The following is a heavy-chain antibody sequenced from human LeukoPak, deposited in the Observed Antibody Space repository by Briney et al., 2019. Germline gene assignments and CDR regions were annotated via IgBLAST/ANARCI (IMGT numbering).Heavy chain of an antibody. Sequence: PGRSLRLSCVASGFTFSNYGMNWVRQAPGKGLEWVAIIWFDRSNIDYADSVKGRFTISRDNSKNTLFLQMNSLRAEDTAVYYCSRDHGDYSFDYWGQGTLVTVPS. D-gene: IGHD4-17*01. CDR3: SRDHGDYSFDY. CDR2: IWFDRSNI. V-gene: IGHV3-33*01. J-gene: IGHJ4*02. CDR1: GFTFSNYG.